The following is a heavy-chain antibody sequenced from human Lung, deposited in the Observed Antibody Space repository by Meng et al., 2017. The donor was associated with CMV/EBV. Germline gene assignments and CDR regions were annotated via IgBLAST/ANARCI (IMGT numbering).Heavy chain of an antibody. J-gene: IGHJ4*02. CDR2: ISYHGKNE. D-gene: IGHD3-16*01. Sequence: SXKISCAASGFTFSSYAMHWVRQAPGKGLEWVALISYHGKNEYYADSVKGRFTISRDYSKNTVSLQMSSLRPEDTAVYYCTRSPLGGESDYWGQGTRVTVAS. CDR1: GFTFSSYA. V-gene: IGHV3-30*04. CDR3: TRSPLGGESDY.